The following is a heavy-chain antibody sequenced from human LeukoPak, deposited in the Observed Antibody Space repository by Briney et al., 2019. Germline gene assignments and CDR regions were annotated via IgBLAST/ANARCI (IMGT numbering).Heavy chain of an antibody. CDR2: IYHSGST. D-gene: IGHD2-2*02. V-gene: IGHV4-4*02. J-gene: IGHJ4*02. CDR3: ARVYLGYCSSTSCYTLDY. CDR1: GGSISSSNW. Sequence: PSGTLSLTCAVSGGSISSSNWWSWVRQPPGKGLEWIGEIYHSGSTNYNPSLKSRVTISVDKSKNQFSLKLSSVTAADTAVYYCARVYLGYCSSTSCYTLDYWGQGTLVTVSS.